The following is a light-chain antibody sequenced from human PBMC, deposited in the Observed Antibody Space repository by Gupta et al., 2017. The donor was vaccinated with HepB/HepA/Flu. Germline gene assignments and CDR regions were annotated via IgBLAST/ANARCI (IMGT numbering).Light chain of an antibody. Sequence: QAVVTQEPSLTASPGWTVTLTCGSSTGTGTCGLSPYWFQQKPGQGPRTLLYDTSNKHSWTPARFSGSLLRGKAARSLSGAQPQYEAESYGLRSYTGARAGVFGGGTKLTVL. CDR2: DTS. CDR1: TGTGTCGLS. J-gene: IGLJ3*02. CDR3: LRSYTGARAGV. V-gene: IGLV7-46*01.